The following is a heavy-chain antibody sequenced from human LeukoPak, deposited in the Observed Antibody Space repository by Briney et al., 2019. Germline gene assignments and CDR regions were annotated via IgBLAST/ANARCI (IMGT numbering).Heavy chain of an antibody. CDR2: ISYDGSNK. CDR3: ARARKYSASYYD. Sequence: GGSLRLSCAASGFTFSSYAMHWVRQAPGKGLEWVADISYDGSNKYNADSVKGRFTISRANSKNTLYLQMNGPAVDDAAVYYCARARKYSASYYDWGQGTLVTVSS. D-gene: IGHD1-26*01. J-gene: IGHJ4*02. V-gene: IGHV3-30*04. CDR1: GFTFSSYA.